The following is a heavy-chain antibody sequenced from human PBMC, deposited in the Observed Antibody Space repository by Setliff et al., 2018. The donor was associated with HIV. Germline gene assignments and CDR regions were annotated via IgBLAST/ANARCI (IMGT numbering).Heavy chain of an antibody. CDR1: GFTFNNAW. D-gene: IGHD3-10*01. Sequence: GGSLRLSCAASGFTFNNAWMTWVRQAPGKGLEWVGHIKTKTDGGTTAYAAPVKGRFTISRDDSKNTVYLQMNNVKSEDSGLYYCATGFTVRGFRRLDVWGQGTTVTVSS. V-gene: IGHV3-15*01. J-gene: IGHJ6*02. CDR3: ATGFTVRGFRRLDV. CDR2: IKTKTDGGTT.